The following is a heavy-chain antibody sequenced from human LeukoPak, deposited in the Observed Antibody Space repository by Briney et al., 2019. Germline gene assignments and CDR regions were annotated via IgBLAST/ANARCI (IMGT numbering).Heavy chain of an antibody. CDR3: AREFSSGYYFFDY. Sequence: SETLSLTCTVSGVFVSSYYWGWVRLPATKGLEWIGRIYTSGNTHYNPSLKSRVTMSMDTSKNQFSLRLSSVTAADTAVYYCAREFSSGYYFFDYWGPGTVVTVSS. CDR1: GVFVSSYY. J-gene: IGHJ4*02. V-gene: IGHV4-4*07. D-gene: IGHD3-22*01. CDR2: IYTSGNT.